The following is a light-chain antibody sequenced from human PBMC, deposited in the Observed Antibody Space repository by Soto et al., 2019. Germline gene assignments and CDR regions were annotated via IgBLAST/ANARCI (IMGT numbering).Light chain of an antibody. CDR2: SNI. CDR1: SSNIGGNT. CDR3: SSWDDSRNGPV. V-gene: IGLV1-44*01. J-gene: IGLJ2*01. Sequence: QSVLTQPPSASGTPGQTGTLSCSGSSSNIGGNTMNWYQQLPGTAPRLLIYSNILRPSGVPERFSGSKSGTSASLDISGLQSEDEADYYCSSWDDSRNGPVFGGGTKLTVL.